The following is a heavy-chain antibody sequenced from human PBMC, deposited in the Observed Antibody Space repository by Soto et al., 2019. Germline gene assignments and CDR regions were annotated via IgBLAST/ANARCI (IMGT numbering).Heavy chain of an antibody. V-gene: IGHV3-21*06. CDR1: GFTFSSYS. CDR3: VRDRVWFAFDI. D-gene: IGHD3-10*01. CDR2: ISRRSYI. Sequence: GGSLRLSCASSGFTFSSYSIYWVRQAPGKGLEWASSISRRSYIYYADSVNGRLTISRDNAKTSVSLQMNSLRAEDTAVYYCVRDRVWFAFDIWGGGKLVTVS. J-gene: IGHJ3*02.